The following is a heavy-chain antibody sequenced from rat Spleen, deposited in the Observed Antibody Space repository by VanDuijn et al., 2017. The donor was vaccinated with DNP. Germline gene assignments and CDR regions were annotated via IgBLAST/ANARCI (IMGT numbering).Heavy chain of an antibody. CDR2: ISYDGGNT. CDR1: GFIFSDYA. V-gene: IGHV5-20*01. Sequence: EVQLVESGGGLVQPGHSLRLSCAASGFIFSDYAMAWVRQSPKMGLEWVASISYDGGNTYYRDSVKGRFTISRDNAKSSLYLHMDSLRSEDTATYYCTTLNSGTYDSWGQGVMVTVSS. CDR3: TTLNSGTYDS. D-gene: IGHD1-3*01. J-gene: IGHJ2*01.